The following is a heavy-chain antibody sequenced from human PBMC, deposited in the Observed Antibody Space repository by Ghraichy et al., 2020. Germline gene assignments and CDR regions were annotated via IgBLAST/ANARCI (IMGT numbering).Heavy chain of an antibody. D-gene: IGHD3-22*01. Sequence: SVKVSCKASGGTFSSYAISWVRQAPGQGLEWMGGIIPIFGTANYAQKFQGRVTITADESTSTAYMELSSLRSEDTAVYYCATQPTSGDYYDSSGWAYDAFDIWGQGTMVTVSS. CDR3: ATQPTSGDYYDSSGWAYDAFDI. CDR1: GGTFSSYA. CDR2: IIPIFGTA. V-gene: IGHV1-69*13. J-gene: IGHJ3*02.